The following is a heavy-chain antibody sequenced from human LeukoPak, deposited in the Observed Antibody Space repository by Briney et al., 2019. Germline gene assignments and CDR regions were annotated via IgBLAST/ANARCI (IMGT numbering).Heavy chain of an antibody. CDR1: GFTFSSYE. CDR3: ARYDYVWGSYRIGPKNAFDN. J-gene: IGHJ3*02. Sequence: LTGGSLRLSCAASGFTFSSYEMNWVRQAPGKGLEWVSYISSSGSTIYYADSVKGRFTISRDNAKNSLYLQMNSLRAEDTAVYYCARYDYVWGSYRIGPKNAFDNWGQGTMVTVSS. V-gene: IGHV3-48*03. D-gene: IGHD3-16*02. CDR2: ISSSGSTI.